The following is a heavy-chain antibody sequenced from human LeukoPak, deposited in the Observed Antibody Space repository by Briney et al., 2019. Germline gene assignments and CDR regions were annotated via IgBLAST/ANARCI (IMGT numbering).Heavy chain of an antibody. Sequence: SETLSLTCAVDGGSFSGYYWSWISQPPGKGLEWIGEINHSGSTNYNPSLKSRVTISVDTSKNQFSLKLSSVTAAGTAVYYCARGDGIDNWFDPWGQGTLVTVSS. CDR3: ARGDGIDNWFDP. CDR1: GGSFSGYY. D-gene: IGHD1-1*01. V-gene: IGHV4-34*01. J-gene: IGHJ5*02. CDR2: INHSGST.